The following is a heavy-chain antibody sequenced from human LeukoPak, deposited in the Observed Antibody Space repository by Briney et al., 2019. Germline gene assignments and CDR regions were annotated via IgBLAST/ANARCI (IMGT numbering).Heavy chain of an antibody. CDR2: IYYSGST. V-gene: IGHV4-59*08. J-gene: IGHJ4*02. Sequence: SETLSLTCTVSGGSISSYYWSWIRQPPGKGLEWIGYIYYSGSTNYNPSLKSRVTISVDTSKKHFSLKLNSVTAADTAVFYCAANSADYNTLGSSYKVWGQGTLVTVSS. D-gene: IGHD3-10*01. CDR1: GGSISSYY. CDR3: AANSADYNTLGSSYKV.